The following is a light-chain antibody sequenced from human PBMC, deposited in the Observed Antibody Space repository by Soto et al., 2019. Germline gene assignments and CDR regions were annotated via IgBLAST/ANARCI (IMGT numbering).Light chain of an antibody. CDR3: CSYTSSSTVV. V-gene: IGLV2-14*02. CDR2: EGS. Sequence: QSVLTQPASVSGSPGQSITISCTGTSSDVGSYNLVSWYQQPPGKAPKLMIYEGSKRPSGVSNRFSGSKSGNTASLTISGLQAEDEADYYCCSYTSSSTVVFGGGTKVTVL. J-gene: IGLJ2*01. CDR1: SSDVGSYNL.